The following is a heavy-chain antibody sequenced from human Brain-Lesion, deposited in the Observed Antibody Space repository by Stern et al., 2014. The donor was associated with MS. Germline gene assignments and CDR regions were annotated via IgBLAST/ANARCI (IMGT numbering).Heavy chain of an antibody. V-gene: IGHV4-39*02. D-gene: IGHD6-19*01. J-gene: IGHJ4*02. CDR3: ARGAGVFDS. Sequence: QLQLQESGPGLVKPSETLSLTCTVSGGSIGRSSYYWGWIRQPPGKGLEWIGNIFYTGSTFYDPSLKSRVNISADTSHTTSSLCMNSVTAADTAVYYCARGAGVFDSWGQGTLVTVSP. CDR2: IFYTGST. CDR1: GGSIGRSSYY.